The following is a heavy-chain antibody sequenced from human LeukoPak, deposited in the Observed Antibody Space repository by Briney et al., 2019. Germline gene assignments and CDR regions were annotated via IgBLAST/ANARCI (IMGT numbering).Heavy chain of an antibody. CDR2: ISAGSGNT. D-gene: IGHD3-10*01. V-gene: IGHV1-3*01. Sequence: ASVKVSCKASGDSSRTNAIVWLRQAPGQRPEWMGWISAGSGNTNYSQTFQDRLTLTRDTAASTVYMDLSSLRPEDTAVYFCARERGDDPFDIWGQGTMVIVSS. CDR1: GDSSRTNA. J-gene: IGHJ3*02. CDR3: ARERGDDPFDI.